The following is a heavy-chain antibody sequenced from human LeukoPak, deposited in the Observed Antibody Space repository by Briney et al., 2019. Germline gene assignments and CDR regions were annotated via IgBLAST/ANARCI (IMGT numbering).Heavy chain of an antibody. J-gene: IGHJ4*02. CDR1: GGSISTDY. V-gene: IGHV4-4*09. D-gene: IGHD6-6*01. Sequence: SETLSLTCTVSGGSISTDYWSLIRQPPGKGLEWIGYIYSSGSTNYNPSLKSRVTISVDTSKNQFSLKLNSVTAADTAVYYCARLAGSSSSDYWGQGTLVTVSS. CDR3: ARLAGSSSSDY. CDR2: IYSSGST.